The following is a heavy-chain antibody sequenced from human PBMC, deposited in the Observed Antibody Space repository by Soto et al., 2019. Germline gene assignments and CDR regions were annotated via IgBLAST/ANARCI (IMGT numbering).Heavy chain of an antibody. V-gene: IGHV3-30-3*01. D-gene: IGHD1-26*01. CDR3: ASPNSGSPDAFDI. CDR1: GFTFSSYA. J-gene: IGHJ3*02. Sequence: GGSLRLSCAASGFTFSSYAMHWVRQAPGKGLEWVAVISYDGSNKYYADSVKGRFTISRDNSKNTLYLQMNSLRAEDTAVYYCASPNSGSPDAFDIWGQGTMVTVSS. CDR2: ISYDGSNK.